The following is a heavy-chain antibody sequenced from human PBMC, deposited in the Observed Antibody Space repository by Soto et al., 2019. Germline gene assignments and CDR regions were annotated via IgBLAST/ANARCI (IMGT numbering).Heavy chain of an antibody. CDR2: INAGNGNT. Sequence: QVQLVQSGAEVKKPGASVKVYCKASGYSFTSYAIYWVRQAPGQRLEWMGWINAGNGNTKYSQKLQGRVTFTGDTSASTAHMELSSLRSEDTAVYFCARGVENIVVVLDVFGYYGMDVWGQGTTVTVSS. CDR1: GYSFTSYA. D-gene: IGHD2-2*01. J-gene: IGHJ6*02. V-gene: IGHV1-3*01. CDR3: ARGVENIVVVLDVFGYYGMDV.